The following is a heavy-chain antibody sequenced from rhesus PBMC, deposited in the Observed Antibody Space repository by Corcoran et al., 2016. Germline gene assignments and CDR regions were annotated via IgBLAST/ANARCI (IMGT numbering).Heavy chain of an antibody. CDR2: INGNSGST. Sequence: QVQLQESGPGLVKPSETLSLTCAVSGGSFSSYWWSWIRQPPGKGLEWIGEINGNSGSTTYNPSLKSRVTMSKVASKNQFSLKLSSVTAADTAVYYCARSSGWSQSGDYLGQGVLVTVSS. J-gene: IGHJ4*01. V-gene: IGHV4-80*01. CDR3: ARSSGWSQSGDY. CDR1: GGSFSSYW. D-gene: IGHD6S26*01.